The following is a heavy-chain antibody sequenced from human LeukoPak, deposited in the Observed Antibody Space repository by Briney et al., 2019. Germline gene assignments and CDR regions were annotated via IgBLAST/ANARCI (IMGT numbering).Heavy chain of an antibody. D-gene: IGHD3-22*01. Sequence: GASVKVSCKASGYTFTSYYMHWVRQAPGQGLEWMGIINPSGGSTSYAQKFQGRVTMTRDTSTSTVYMELSSLRSEDTAVYYCARVCYYDSSGWDAFDIWGQGTMVTISS. CDR1: GYTFTSYY. CDR3: ARVCYYDSSGWDAFDI. CDR2: INPSGGST. V-gene: IGHV1-46*01. J-gene: IGHJ3*02.